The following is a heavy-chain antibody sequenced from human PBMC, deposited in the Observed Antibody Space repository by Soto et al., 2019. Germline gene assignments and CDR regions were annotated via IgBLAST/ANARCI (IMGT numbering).Heavy chain of an antibody. J-gene: IGHJ3*02. CDR3: APHVSCSGGSCQYDAFAI. CDR2: ITADGGT. V-gene: IGHV3-23*01. Sequence: ETLSLTCAVYGGSFSGYSWTWIRQAPGKGPEWVSTITADGGTYYADSVKGRFAMSRDTSESTLYLQMNSLGAEDTAAYYCAPHVSCSGGSCQYDAFAIRGQGTMVTVSS. D-gene: IGHD2-15*01. CDR1: GGSFSGYS.